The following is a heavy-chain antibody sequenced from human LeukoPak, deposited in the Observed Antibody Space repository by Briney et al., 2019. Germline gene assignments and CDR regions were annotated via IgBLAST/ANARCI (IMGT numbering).Heavy chain of an antibody. J-gene: IGHJ6*03. CDR3: ARGDDYYYYYMDV. V-gene: IGHV4-34*01. CDR1: GGSFSGYY. CDR2: INHSGST. Sequence: SETLSLTCAVYGGSFSGYYWSWIRQPPGKGLEWIGEINHSGSTNYNPSLKSRVTISVDTSKNQFSLKLSSVTAADTAVYYCARGDDYYYYYMDVWGKGTTVTVSS.